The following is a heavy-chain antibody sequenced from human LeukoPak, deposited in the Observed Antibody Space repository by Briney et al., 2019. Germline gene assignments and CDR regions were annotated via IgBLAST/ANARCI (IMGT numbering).Heavy chain of an antibody. V-gene: IGHV4-59*01. CDR3: ARELPRSTTFLDY. CDR1: GVSINNFY. J-gene: IGHJ4*02. D-gene: IGHD1-14*01. CDR2: IYHNGKT. Sequence: SETLSLTCIVSGVSINNFYWSWIRQPPGKGLEWIGYIYHNGKTKYNPSLTSRVSISIDTSKNQFSLRLTSVTAADTAVYYCARELPRSTTFLDYWGQGTLVTVSS.